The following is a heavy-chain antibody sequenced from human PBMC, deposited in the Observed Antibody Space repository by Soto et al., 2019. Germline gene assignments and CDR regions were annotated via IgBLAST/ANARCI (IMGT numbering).Heavy chain of an antibody. CDR3: VSSPGYCSGGSCYDYYMDV. D-gene: IGHD2-15*01. J-gene: IGHJ6*03. V-gene: IGHV1-8*01. CDR1: GYTFTSYD. Sequence: ASVKVSCQASGYTFTSYDIKWVRKATGQGLEWMGRMNPNSGNTGYAQKFQGRVTMTRNTSISTAYMELSSLGSEDTAVYFCVSSPGYCSGGSCYDYYMDVWGKGTTVTVSS. CDR2: MNPNSGNT.